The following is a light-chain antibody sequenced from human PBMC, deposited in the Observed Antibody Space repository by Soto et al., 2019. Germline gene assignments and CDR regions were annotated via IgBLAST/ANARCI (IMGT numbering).Light chain of an antibody. V-gene: IGLV1-47*01. CDR1: SSNIGSNY. CDR3: AAWDDSLSGPLIV. CDR2: RNN. Sequence: QSVLTQPPSASGTPGQRVTISCSGSSSNIGSNYVYWYQQLPGTAPKLLIYRNNQRPSGVPDRFSGSKSGTLASLAISGLRSEDEADYYCAAWDDSLSGPLIVFGTGTKLTVL. J-gene: IGLJ1*01.